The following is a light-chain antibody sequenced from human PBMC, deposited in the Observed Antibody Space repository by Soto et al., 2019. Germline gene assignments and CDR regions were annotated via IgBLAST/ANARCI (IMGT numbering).Light chain of an antibody. CDR3: AAWDDSLNGVV. CDR1: SSNIGSNT. J-gene: IGLJ2*01. V-gene: IGLV1-44*01. Sequence: QSVLTQPPSASGTPGQRVTISCSGTSSNIGSNTVSWYQQLPGTAPKLLISNDNQRPSGVPDRFSGSKSGTSASLAISGLQSEDEADYFCAAWDDSLNGVVFGGGTKATVL. CDR2: NDN.